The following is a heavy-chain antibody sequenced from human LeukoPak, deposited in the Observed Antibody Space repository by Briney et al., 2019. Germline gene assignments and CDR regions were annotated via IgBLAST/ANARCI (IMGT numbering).Heavy chain of an antibody. CDR2: ISSSSSTM. V-gene: IGHV3-48*01. CDR3: ARGAGGSGYGPTHFYCMDV. J-gene: IGHJ6*03. Sequence: PGGSLRLSCAASGFTFSSYSMNWVRQAPGKGLEWVSYISSSSSTMYYADSVKGRFSISRDNAKKSLYLQMNSLRAEDTAVYYCARGAGGSGYGPTHFYCMDVWGKGTTVTISS. CDR1: GFTFSSYS. D-gene: IGHD5-12*01.